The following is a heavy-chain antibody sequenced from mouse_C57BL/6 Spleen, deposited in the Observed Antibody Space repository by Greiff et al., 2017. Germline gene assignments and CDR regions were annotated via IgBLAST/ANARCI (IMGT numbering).Heavy chain of an antibody. CDR2: IDPSDSYT. Sequence: QVQLQQPGAELVKPGASVKLSCKASGYTFTSYWMQWVKQRPGQGLEWIGEIDPSDSYTNYTQKFKGKATLTVDTSSSTAYMRLSSLTSEDSAVYYCASVEAGTKGFAYWGQGTLVTVSA. V-gene: IGHV1-50*01. CDR3: ASVEAGTKGFAY. CDR1: GYTFTSYW. J-gene: IGHJ3*01. D-gene: IGHD4-1*01.